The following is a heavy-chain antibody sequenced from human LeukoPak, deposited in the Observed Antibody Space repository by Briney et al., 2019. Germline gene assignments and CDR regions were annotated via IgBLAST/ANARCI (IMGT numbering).Heavy chain of an antibody. CDR2: FGGSGDTI. Sequence: PGGSLRLSCAASGFTFDDYGMSWVRQAPGKGLEWVSHFGGSGDTIYYADSVKGRFTISRDNSKNTLYLQMNSLRAEDTAVYYCAKSDCGGDCHLLDYWGQGTLVTVSS. CDR1: GFTFDDYG. V-gene: IGHV3-23*01. D-gene: IGHD2-21*02. J-gene: IGHJ4*02. CDR3: AKSDCGGDCHLLDY.